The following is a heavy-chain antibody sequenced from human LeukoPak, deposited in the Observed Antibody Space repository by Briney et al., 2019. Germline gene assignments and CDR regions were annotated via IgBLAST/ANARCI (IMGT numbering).Heavy chain of an antibody. D-gene: IGHD3-3*01. V-gene: IGHV1-69*01. CDR2: IIPIFGTA. Sequence: ASVTVSCKASGGTFSSYAISWVRQATGQGLEWMGGIIPIFGTANYAQKFQGRVTITADESTSTAYMELSSLRSEDTAVYYCARADDFWSGYRPSYYYYYGMDVWGQGTTVTVSS. CDR3: ARADDFWSGYRPSYYYYYGMDV. J-gene: IGHJ6*02. CDR1: GGTFSSYA.